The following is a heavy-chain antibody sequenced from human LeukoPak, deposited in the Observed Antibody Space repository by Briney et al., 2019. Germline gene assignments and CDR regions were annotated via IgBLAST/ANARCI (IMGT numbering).Heavy chain of an antibody. CDR2: IYYSGST. CDR1: GGSISSYY. D-gene: IGHD5/OR15-5a*01. CDR3: ARHRGSTTPNFDY. V-gene: IGHV4-59*08. J-gene: IGHJ4*02. Sequence: SETLSLTCTVSGGSISSYYWSWIRQPPGKGLEWIGYIYYSGSTNYNPSLKSRVTISVDTSKNQFSLKLSSVTAADTAVYYCARHRGSTTPNFDYWGQGTLVTVSS.